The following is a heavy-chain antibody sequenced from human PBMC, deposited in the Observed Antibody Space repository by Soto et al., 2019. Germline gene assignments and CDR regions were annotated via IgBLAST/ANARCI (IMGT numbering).Heavy chain of an antibody. CDR3: NSYPYFWGGHTPL. D-gene: IGHD3-3*01. CDR1: GFSITNTW. CDR2: VKSKADGGTA. J-gene: IGHJ4*02. V-gene: IGHV3-15*07. Sequence: EVQLVESGGGLVQPGGSLRLSCAASGFSITNTWMHWVRHAPGKGLEWVGRVKSKADGGTADYDAPVKGRFTVSRDDSKNTQYLQMNSLKMEDTAVYYCNSYPYFWGGHTPLWGQGTLVTVSS.